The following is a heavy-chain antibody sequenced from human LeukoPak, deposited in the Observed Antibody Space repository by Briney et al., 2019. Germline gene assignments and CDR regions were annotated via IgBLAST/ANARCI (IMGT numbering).Heavy chain of an antibody. CDR3: ARNKYSGFVFDS. CDR1: GFTFSSYE. D-gene: IGHD5-12*01. V-gene: IGHV3-48*03. J-gene: IGHJ4*02. Sequence: PGGSLTLSCAASGFTFSSYEMNWVRQAPGKGLEWVSYISSSDSSTYYADSVKGRLTISRDNSKNSLSMQMSSLRVEDTAVYYCARNKYSGFVFDSWGQGNLFTVSS. CDR2: ISSSDSST.